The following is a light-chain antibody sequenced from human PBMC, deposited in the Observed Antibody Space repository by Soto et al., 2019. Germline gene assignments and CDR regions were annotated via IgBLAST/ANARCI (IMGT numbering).Light chain of an antibody. J-gene: IGKJ2*03. CDR1: KSLSSY. CDR3: KQSYSTPRS. CDR2: AAS. V-gene: IGKV1-39*01. Sequence: DIQMTQSPSSLSAAVGDRVTITCRASKSLSSYLNWYQEKPGKAPTLLIHAASSLESGVPARFSGSGSGTDFTLTNSTLQPEDFATYHCKQSYSTPRSFCQGTKREIK.